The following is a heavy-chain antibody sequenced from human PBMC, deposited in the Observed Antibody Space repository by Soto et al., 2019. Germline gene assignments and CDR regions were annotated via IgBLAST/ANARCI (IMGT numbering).Heavy chain of an antibody. CDR2: ISSSSSYI. CDR1: GFTFSSYS. V-gene: IGHV3-21*01. J-gene: IGHJ4*02. D-gene: IGHD2-15*01. CDR3: ARDEIRSHCSGGSCYSGPPDY. Sequence: GGSLRLSCAASGFTFSSYSMNWVRQAPGKGLEWVSSISSSSSYIYYADSVKGRFTISRDNAKNSLYLQMNSLRAEDTAVYYCARDEIRSHCSGGSCYSGPPDYWGQGTLVTVSS.